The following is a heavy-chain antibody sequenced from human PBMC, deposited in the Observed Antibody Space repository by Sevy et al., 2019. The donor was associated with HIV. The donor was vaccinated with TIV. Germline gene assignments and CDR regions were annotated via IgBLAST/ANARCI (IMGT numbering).Heavy chain of an antibody. Sequence: GGSLRLSCAASGFTVSSNYMSWVRQAPGKGLEWVSVIYSDGSKYYADPVKGRFTISGDNSKNTLYLQMNSLRAEDTAVYYCAREGSGSYFDYYYGMDVWGQGTTVTVSS. CDR1: GFTVSSNY. CDR2: IYSDGSK. CDR3: AREGSGSYFDYYYGMDV. J-gene: IGHJ6*02. V-gene: IGHV3-53*01. D-gene: IGHD1-26*01.